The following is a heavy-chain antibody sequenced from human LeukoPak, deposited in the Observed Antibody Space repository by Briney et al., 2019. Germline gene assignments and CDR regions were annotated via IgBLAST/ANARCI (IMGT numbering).Heavy chain of an antibody. CDR1: GFTFSDYY. J-gene: IGHJ3*01. V-gene: IGHV3-72*01. Sequence: PGGSLRLSCAASGFTFSDYYMDWVRLAPGKGLEWVGRTRNRANSYTTEYAASVEGRFTISRDDSKNSLYLQMNSLKTEDTAVYYCARLSAQFRAFDVWGQGTMVTVSS. CDR2: TRNRANSYTT. CDR3: ARLSAQFRAFDV. D-gene: IGHD2-15*01.